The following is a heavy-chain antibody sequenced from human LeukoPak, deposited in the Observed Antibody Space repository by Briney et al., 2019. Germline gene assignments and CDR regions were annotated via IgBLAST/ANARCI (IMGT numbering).Heavy chain of an antibody. Sequence: TGGSLRLSCAASGFTFSSYWMRWVRQAPGKGLEGVANIKNDGSEEYYVDSVKGRFTISRDNAKNSLFLQTNSLTVEDTAVYYCARAIRGSAVDTGDRWGQGTLVTISS. D-gene: IGHD3-10*01. J-gene: IGHJ4*02. CDR1: GFTFSSYW. V-gene: IGHV3-7*01. CDR2: IKNDGSEE. CDR3: ARAIRGSAVDTGDR.